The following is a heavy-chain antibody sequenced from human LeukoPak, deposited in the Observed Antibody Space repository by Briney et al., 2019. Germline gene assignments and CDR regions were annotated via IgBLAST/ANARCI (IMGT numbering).Heavy chain of an antibody. Sequence: GSLRLSCAASGFTFSSYGMHWVRQAPGKGLEWVAGISYDGSNKYYADSVKGRFTISRDNSKNTLYLQMNSLRAEDTAVYYCAKDQEVVVAATYDFDYWGQGTLVTVSS. V-gene: IGHV3-30*18. CDR2: ISYDGSNK. D-gene: IGHD2-15*01. CDR1: GFTFSSYG. J-gene: IGHJ4*02. CDR3: AKDQEVVVAATYDFDY.